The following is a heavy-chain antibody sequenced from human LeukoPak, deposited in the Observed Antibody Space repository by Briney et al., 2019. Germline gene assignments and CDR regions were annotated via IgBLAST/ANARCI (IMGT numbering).Heavy chain of an antibody. D-gene: IGHD1-26*01. Sequence: SVKVSCKASGGTFSSYAISWVRQAPGQGLEWMGRIIPIFGTANYAQKFQGRVTITTDESTSTAYLELSSLRSEDTAVYYCAREWGPPYYFDYWGQGTLVTVSA. J-gene: IGHJ4*02. CDR1: GGTFSSYA. CDR3: AREWGPPYYFDY. CDR2: IIPIFGTA. V-gene: IGHV1-69*05.